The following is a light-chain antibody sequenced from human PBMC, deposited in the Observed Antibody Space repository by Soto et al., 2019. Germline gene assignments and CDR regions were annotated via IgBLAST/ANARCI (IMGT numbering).Light chain of an antibody. V-gene: IGKV3-20*01. CDR2: DAS. J-gene: IGKJ4*01. Sequence: EFVLTQSPGTLSLSPGERATLSCRASQTVRNNYLAWYQQKPGQAPRLLIYDASSRATGIPDRFSGGGSGXDXXXXXXXXXXXXXAVYYCQQFSSYPLTFGGGTKVEIK. CDR3: QQFSSYPLT. CDR1: QTVRNNY.